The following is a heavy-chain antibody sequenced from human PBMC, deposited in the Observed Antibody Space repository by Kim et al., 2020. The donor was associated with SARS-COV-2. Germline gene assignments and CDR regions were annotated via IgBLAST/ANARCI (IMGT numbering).Heavy chain of an antibody. V-gene: IGHV3-30*18. CDR1: GFTFSSYG. D-gene: IGHD2-2*01. CDR2: ISYDGSNK. J-gene: IGHJ4*02. CDR3: AKDRNYIVVVPAASPIYLDY. Sequence: GGSLRLSCAASGFTFSSYGMHWVRQAPGKGLEWVAVISYDGSNKYYADSVKGRFTISRDNSKNTLYLQMNSLRAEDTAVYYCAKDRNYIVVVPAASPIYLDYWGQGTLVTVSS.